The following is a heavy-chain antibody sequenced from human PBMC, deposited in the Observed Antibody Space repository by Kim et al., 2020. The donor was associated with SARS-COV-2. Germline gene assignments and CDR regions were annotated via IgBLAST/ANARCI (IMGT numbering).Heavy chain of an antibody. D-gene: IGHD4-17*01. CDR3: ATDADYRGDS. J-gene: IGHJ5*01. CDR2: SSTQNANT. V-gene: IGHV1-18*04. Sequence: ASVKVSCKASGYTFTTYAISWLRQAPGQGLEWMGWSSTQNANTVYAQKFQGRVTLTTDTFTSTAYMELRSLTSDDTAVYYCATDADYRGDSW. CDR1: GYTFTTYA.